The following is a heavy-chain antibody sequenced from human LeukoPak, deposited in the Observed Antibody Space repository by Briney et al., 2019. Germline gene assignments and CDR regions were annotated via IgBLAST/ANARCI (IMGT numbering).Heavy chain of an antibody. D-gene: IGHD1-14*01. V-gene: IGHV3-23*01. CDR3: AKGSGINHYHWIDP. CDR1: EFTFSNYA. CDR2: SGGGGST. J-gene: IGHJ5*02. Sequence: GSLRLSCAASEFTFSNYAMNWVRQAPGKGLEWVSGSGGGGSTYYADSVKGRFTISRDNSKNTLYLQVDSLRAEDTALYYCAKGSGINHYHWIDPWGQGTLVTVSS.